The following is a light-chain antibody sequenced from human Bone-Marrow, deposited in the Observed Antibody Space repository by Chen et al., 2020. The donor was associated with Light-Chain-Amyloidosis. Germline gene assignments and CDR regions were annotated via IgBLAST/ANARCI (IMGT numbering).Light chain of an antibody. CDR3: QSADSSGTYEVI. Sequence: SYELTQPPSVSVSPGQTARHTCSGDDLPTKYAYWYQQKPGQAPVLVIHRDTERPSGISERFSSSSSGTTATLTISGVQAEDEADYHCQSADSSGTYEVIFGGGTKLTVL. V-gene: IGLV3-25*03. CDR1: DLPTKY. J-gene: IGLJ2*01. CDR2: RDT.